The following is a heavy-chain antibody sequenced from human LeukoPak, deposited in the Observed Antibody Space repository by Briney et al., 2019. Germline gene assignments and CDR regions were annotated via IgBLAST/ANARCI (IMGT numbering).Heavy chain of an antibody. CDR2: VSSSSSYI. V-gene: IGHV3-21*01. CDR3: ARDIPRGSGYYFAY. J-gene: IGHJ4*02. CDR1: GFSFSSYS. Sequence: GGSLRLSCAASGFSFSSYSMNWVRQALGKGLEWVSSVSSSSSYISYADSVKGRFTISRDNAKKSLYLQMNSLRAEDTAVYYCARDIPRGSGYYFAYWGQGTLVTVSS. D-gene: IGHD3-22*01.